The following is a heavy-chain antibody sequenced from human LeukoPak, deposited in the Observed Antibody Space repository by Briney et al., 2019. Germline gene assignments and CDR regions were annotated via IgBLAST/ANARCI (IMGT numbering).Heavy chain of an antibody. Sequence: PGGSLRLSCVGSGFSFRYFAIHWVRQAPGKGLEYVSVINTDGRITYYADSVKGRSTISRDNSKNTVYLQMGSLRGDDMAVYYCTRDGGSFCDFDYWGQGALVTVSS. CDR2: INTDGRIT. CDR3: TRDGGSFCDFDY. J-gene: IGHJ4*02. V-gene: IGHV3-64*02. CDR1: GFSFRYFA. D-gene: IGHD1-26*01.